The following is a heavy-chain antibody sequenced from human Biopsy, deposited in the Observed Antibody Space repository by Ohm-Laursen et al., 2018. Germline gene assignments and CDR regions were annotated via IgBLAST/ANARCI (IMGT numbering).Heavy chain of an antibody. CDR3: ARGSNEYGGLYFPH. CDR1: GGSFTGHY. V-gene: IGHV4-59*11. D-gene: IGHD4-23*01. CDR2: ISYTGYT. Sequence: PSDTLSLTCTVSGGSFTGHYWSWIRQPPGKGLEWIGHISYTGYTSYNASLKSRVTISLDTSRKHFSLRLTSLAAADTAVYYCARGSNEYGGLYFPHWGQGTLVTVSS. J-gene: IGHJ1*01.